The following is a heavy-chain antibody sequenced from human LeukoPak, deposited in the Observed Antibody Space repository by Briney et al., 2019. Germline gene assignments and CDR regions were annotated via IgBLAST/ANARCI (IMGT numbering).Heavy chain of an antibody. D-gene: IGHD3-10*01. Sequence: KPSETLSLTCTVSGGAICSYYWGCIRQPPREGLGWSGYIYYSGSTNYTPPLKSQVPIPVDPSKNQFSLKLSSVTAADTAVYYGARDSSEGSPYWFVPLGQGALVTVS. V-gene: IGHV4-59*01. CDR3: ARDSSEGSPYWFVP. J-gene: IGHJ5*02. CDR2: IYYSGST. CDR1: GGAICSYY.